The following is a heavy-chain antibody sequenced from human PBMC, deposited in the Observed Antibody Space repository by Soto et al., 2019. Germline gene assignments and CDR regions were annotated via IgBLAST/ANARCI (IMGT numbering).Heavy chain of an antibody. D-gene: IGHD3-10*01. Sequence: LRLSCAASEFTFSSYAMNWVRPAPGKGLEWGSTITNPGGDTLYADSVKGRFTIARYKSKSTLFLQMNNLRVDDTAIYYCAKAAGESYPGSRVFDYWGQGTRVTVSS. V-gene: IGHV3-23*01. CDR2: ITNPGGDT. CDR3: AKAAGESYPGSRVFDY. J-gene: IGHJ4*02. CDR1: EFTFSSYA.